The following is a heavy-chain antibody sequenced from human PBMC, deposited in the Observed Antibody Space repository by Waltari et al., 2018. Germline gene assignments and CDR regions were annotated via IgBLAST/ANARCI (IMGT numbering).Heavy chain of an antibody. CDR1: GPTFSRYH. V-gene: IGHV3-53*01. CDR3: ASCSRSSCYQGGFDY. J-gene: IGHJ4*02. CDR2: IYSGGST. Sequence: VQLLDSGGGLVQPVGSLRLSCVSSGPTFSRYHLPAVCQAPEQAPGKGLEWVSVIYSGGSTFYADSVKGRFTISRDNSKNALYLQMSSLRAEDTAVYFCASCSRSSCYQGGFDYWGQGTLVTFTS. D-gene: IGHD2-2*01.